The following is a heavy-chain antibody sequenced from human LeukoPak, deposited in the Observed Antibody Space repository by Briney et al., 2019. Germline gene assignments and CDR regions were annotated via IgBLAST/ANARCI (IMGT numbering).Heavy chain of an antibody. V-gene: IGHV3-30*18. CDR3: AKLVATSNLDY. J-gene: IGHJ4*02. D-gene: IGHD1-14*01. CDR1: GFTFSSYG. Sequence: GGSLRLSCAASGFTFSSYGMHWVRQAPGKGLEWVAVISYDGSNKYYADSVKGRFTISRDNSKNTLYLQMNSLRAEDTAVYYCAKLVATSNLDYWGQGTLVTVSS. CDR2: ISYDGSNK.